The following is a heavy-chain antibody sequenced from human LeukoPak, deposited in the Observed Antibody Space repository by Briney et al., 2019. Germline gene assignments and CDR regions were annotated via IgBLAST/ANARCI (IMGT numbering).Heavy chain of an antibody. CDR2: IRYDGSNE. D-gene: IGHD5-18*01. J-gene: IGHJ4*02. CDR1: GFTFSTYG. CDR3: AKDSFPTAMISPCDY. V-gene: IGHV3-30*02. Sequence: GGSLRLSCAASGFTFSTYGMHWVRQAPGKGLEWVAFIRYDGSNEYYADSVKGRFTISRDNSKHTLYLQMNSLRAEDTAVYYCAKDSFPTAMISPCDYWGQGTLVTVSS.